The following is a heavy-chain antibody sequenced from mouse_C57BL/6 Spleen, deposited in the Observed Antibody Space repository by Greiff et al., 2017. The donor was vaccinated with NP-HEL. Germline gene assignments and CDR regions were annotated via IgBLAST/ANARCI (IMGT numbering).Heavy chain of an antibody. Sequence: EVKLVESGGGLVKPGGSLKLSCAASGFTFSSYAMSWVRQTPEKRLEWVATISDGGSYTYYPDNVKGRFTISRDNAKNNLYLQMSHLKSEDTAMYYCARDPLVDYWGQGTSVTVSS. CDR2: ISDGGSYT. CDR1: GFTFSSYA. CDR3: ARDPLVDY. D-gene: IGHD3-1*01. J-gene: IGHJ4*01. V-gene: IGHV5-4*01.